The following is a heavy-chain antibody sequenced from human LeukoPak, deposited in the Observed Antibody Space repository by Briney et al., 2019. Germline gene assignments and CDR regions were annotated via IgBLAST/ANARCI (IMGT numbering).Heavy chain of an antibody. D-gene: IGHD2-8*01. V-gene: IGHV3-48*03. CDR3: ARRTYPGGYYYMDA. CDR1: GFTFSSYE. CDR2: ISSSGSTI. J-gene: IGHJ6*03. Sequence: GGSLRLSCAASGFTFSSYEMNWVRQAPGKGLEWVSYISSSGSTIYYADSVKGRFTISRDNAKNSLYLQMNSLRAEDTAVYYCARRTYPGGYYYMDAWGKGTTVTISS.